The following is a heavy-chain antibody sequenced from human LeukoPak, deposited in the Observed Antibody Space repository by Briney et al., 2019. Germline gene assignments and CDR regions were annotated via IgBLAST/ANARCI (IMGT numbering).Heavy chain of an antibody. J-gene: IGHJ6*03. CDR2: ISSSSSYI. Sequence: GGSLRLSCAASGFTFSTYSMNWVRQAPGKGLEWVSSISSSSSYIYHADSVKGRFTISRDNAKNSLYLQMNSLRADDTAVYYCAREGGYCSGGSCYVPGYYYYMDVWGKGTTVTVS. D-gene: IGHD2-15*01. CDR1: GFTFSTYS. CDR3: AREGGYCSGGSCYVPGYYYYMDV. V-gene: IGHV3-21*01.